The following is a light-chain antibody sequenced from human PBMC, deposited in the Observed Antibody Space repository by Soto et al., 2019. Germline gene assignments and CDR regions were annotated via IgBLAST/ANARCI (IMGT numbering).Light chain of an antibody. CDR1: SSDVGGYNY. CDR2: DVT. CDR3: CSYAGTYTLVV. Sequence: QSALTQPRSVSGSPGQSITISCTGPSSDVGGYNYVSWYQQHPGKAPKLMIYDVTKRPSGVPDRFSGSKSGNTASLTISGLQAEDEADYYCCSYAGTYTLVVFGGGTQLTVL. J-gene: IGLJ2*01. V-gene: IGLV2-11*01.